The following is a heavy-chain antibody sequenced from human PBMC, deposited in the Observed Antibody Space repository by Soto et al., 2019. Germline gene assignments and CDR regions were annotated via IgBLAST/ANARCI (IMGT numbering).Heavy chain of an antibody. CDR1: GFNFNIYS. CDR3: TRGVSYGFDA. Sequence: EVQLVESGGGLVQPGGSPRLSCEASGFNFNIYSMNWVRQAPGKGLEWVSYMTSDSKTIHSADSIQGRFIISRDNAKNSLYLQMNSLRVEDTAVYYCTRGVSYGFDAWGQGTMVIVSP. V-gene: IGHV3-48*01. J-gene: IGHJ3*01. CDR2: MTSDSKTI. D-gene: IGHD3-10*01.